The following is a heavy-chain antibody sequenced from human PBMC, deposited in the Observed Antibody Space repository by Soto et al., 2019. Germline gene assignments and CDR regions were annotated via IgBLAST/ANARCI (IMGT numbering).Heavy chain of an antibody. D-gene: IGHD5-12*01. Sequence: ASVKVSCKVSGYTLTELSMHWVRQAPGKGLEWMGGFDPEDGETIYAQKFQGRVTMTEDTSTDTAYMELSSLRSEDTAVYYCATVSNSGYLYYYYGMDVWGQGTTVTVPS. CDR3: ATVSNSGYLYYYYGMDV. CDR2: FDPEDGET. V-gene: IGHV1-24*01. CDR1: GYTLTELS. J-gene: IGHJ6*02.